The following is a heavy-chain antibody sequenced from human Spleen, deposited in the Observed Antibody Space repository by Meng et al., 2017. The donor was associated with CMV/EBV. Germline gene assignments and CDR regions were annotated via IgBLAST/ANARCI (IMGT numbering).Heavy chain of an antibody. J-gene: IGHJ4*02. CDR3: AKDLGAYSLSGSYRLNYFDY. D-gene: IGHD1-26*01. CDR1: GFTFSSYA. CDR2: SSGSGGST. V-gene: IGHV3-23*01. Sequence: GESLKISCAASGFTFSSYAMSWVRQAPGKGLEWVSASSGSGGSTYYADSVKGRFTISRDNSKNTLSLKMNCLSAEDTAVYYCAKDLGAYSLSGSYRLNYFDYWGQGTLVTVSS.